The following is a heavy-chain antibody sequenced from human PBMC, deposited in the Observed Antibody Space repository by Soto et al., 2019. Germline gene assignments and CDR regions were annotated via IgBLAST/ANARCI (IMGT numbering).Heavy chain of an antibody. Sequence: EVQLVESGGGLVRPGESLRLSCATSGFAFSSAWMSWVRQAPGKGLEWVGRIKSKADGETTDYAAPVKGRFTVSRDDSKNVLYMQMTSLIIEETAVYYCAGDVPSSVSGARDYWGQGTLVTVS. V-gene: IGHV3-15*05. CDR3: AGDVPSSVSGARDY. CDR2: IKSKADGETT. CDR1: GFAFSSAW. J-gene: IGHJ4*02. D-gene: IGHD3-10*01.